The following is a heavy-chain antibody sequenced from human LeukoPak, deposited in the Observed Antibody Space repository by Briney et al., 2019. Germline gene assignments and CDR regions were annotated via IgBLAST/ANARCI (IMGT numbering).Heavy chain of an antibody. CDR2: INPNSGGT. CDR3: ARGEPIYDSSGYYSAVIDY. V-gene: IGHV1-2*02. D-gene: IGHD3-22*01. Sequence: GASVKVSCKASGYTLTGYYMHWVRQAPGQGLESMGWINPNSGGTNYARKFQGRVTMTRDTSISTAYMELSRLRSDDTAVYYCARGEPIYDSSGYYSAVIDYWGQGTLVTVSS. CDR1: GYTLTGYY. J-gene: IGHJ4*02.